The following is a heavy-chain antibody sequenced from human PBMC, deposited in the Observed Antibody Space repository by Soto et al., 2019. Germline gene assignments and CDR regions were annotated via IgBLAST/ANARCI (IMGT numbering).Heavy chain of an antibody. Sequence: EVQLVESGGGVVQPGGSLRLSCAASGFTFSSYSMNWVRQAPGKGLEWVSYISSSSSNIYYADSVKGRFTISRDNAKNSLYLKMNSLRDEDTAVYYCARHPYGSGSYYNSAFDIWGQGTMVTVSS. D-gene: IGHD3-10*01. CDR2: ISSSSSNI. V-gene: IGHV3-48*02. CDR1: GFTFSSYS. J-gene: IGHJ3*02. CDR3: ARHPYGSGSYYNSAFDI.